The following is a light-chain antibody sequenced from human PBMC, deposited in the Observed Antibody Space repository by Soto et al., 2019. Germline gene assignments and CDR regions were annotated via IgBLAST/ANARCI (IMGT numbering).Light chain of an antibody. J-gene: IGLJ1*01. CDR1: SSDVGTYNL. V-gene: IGLV2-23*01. CDR3: CSYAGLGTFV. Sequence: QSALTQPASVSGSPGQSITISCTGTSSDVGTYNLVSWYQQHPGKAPKVMIYEGTKRPSGVSNRFSGSKSGNTASLTISGLQSDDEGDYYCCSYAGLGTFVFGAGTKLTVL. CDR2: EGT.